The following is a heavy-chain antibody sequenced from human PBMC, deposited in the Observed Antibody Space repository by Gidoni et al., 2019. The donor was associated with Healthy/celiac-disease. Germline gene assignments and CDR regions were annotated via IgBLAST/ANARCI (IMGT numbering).Heavy chain of an antibody. D-gene: IGHD3-22*01. CDR3: ARGGPDYYDSSGYYRDFDY. V-gene: IGHV3-48*03. CDR2: ISSSGSTI. J-gene: IGHJ4*02. Sequence: EVQLVESGGGLVQPGGSLRLSCAASGFTFSSYEMNWVRQAPGKGLEWVSYISSSGSTIYYADSVKGRFTISRDNAKNSLYLQMNSLRAEDTAVYYCARGGPDYYDSSGYYRDFDYWGQGTLVTVSS. CDR1: GFTFSSYE.